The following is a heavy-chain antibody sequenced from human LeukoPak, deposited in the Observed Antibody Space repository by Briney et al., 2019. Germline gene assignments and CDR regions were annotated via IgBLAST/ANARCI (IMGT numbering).Heavy chain of an antibody. V-gene: IGHV5-51*01. CDR1: GYSFTSYW. Sequence: GESLQISCKGSGYSFTSYWIVWVRQMPGKGLEWMGIIYPGDSDTRYSPSFQGQVTISADKSISTAYLRWNSLKASDSAIYYCARQGTSTWFWFDPWGQGTLVTVSS. J-gene: IGHJ5*02. CDR2: IYPGDSDT. D-gene: IGHD6-13*01. CDR3: ARQGTSTWFWFDP.